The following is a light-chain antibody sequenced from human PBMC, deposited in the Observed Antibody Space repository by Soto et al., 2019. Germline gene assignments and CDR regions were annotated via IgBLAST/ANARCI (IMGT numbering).Light chain of an antibody. CDR2: GAS. CDR3: QQYNNWART. CDR1: QSVSSN. V-gene: IGKV3-15*01. Sequence: EIVMTQSPATLSVSPGERATLSCRASQSVSSNLAWYHQKPGQAPRRLIYGASTRATGIPARCSGSGSGTEFTLTISSLQSEDFAVYYCQQYNNWARTFGQGTKVEIK. J-gene: IGKJ1*01.